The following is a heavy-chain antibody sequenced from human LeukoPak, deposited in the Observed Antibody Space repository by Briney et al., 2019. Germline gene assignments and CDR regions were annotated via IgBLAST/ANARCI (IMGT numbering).Heavy chain of an antibody. V-gene: IGHV3-30*02. CDR1: GFTFSSYG. D-gene: IGHD5-12*01. CDR3: AREGAMVATHGELDY. Sequence: GGSLRLSCAASGFTFSSYGMHWVRQAPGKGLEWVAFIRYDGSNKYYADSVKGRFTISRDNSTNTLYLQMSSLRAEDTAVYYCAREGAMVATHGELDYWGQGTLVTVSS. J-gene: IGHJ4*02. CDR2: IRYDGSNK.